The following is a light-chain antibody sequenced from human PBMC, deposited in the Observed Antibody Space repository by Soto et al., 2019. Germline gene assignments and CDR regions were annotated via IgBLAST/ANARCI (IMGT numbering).Light chain of an antibody. CDR1: QSVRNF. CDR3: QQRTNWPRGT. CDR2: EAS. Sequence: EVVLTQSPATLTLSPGERATLSCRASQSVRNFLAWYQQKPGQAPRLIIYEASNRAAGIPARFSGSGSGTDFTLTISSLEPDDFGVYYCQQRTNWPRGTFGQGTNLEI. J-gene: IGKJ2*02. V-gene: IGKV3-11*01.